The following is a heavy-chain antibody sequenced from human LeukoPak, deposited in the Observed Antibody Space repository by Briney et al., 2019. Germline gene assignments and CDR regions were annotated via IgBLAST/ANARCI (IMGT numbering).Heavy chain of an antibody. J-gene: IGHJ4*02. CDR2: ISAYNGNT. CDR3: ARGMGYYDSSGYYSIVPVDY. V-gene: IGHV1-18*01. Sequence: ASVKVSCKASGYTFTSYGIIWARQAPGQGLEWMGWISAYNGNTNYAQKLQGRVTMTTDTSTSTAYMELRSLRSDDTAVYYCARGMGYYDSSGYYSIVPVDYWGQGTLVTVSS. D-gene: IGHD3-22*01. CDR1: GYTFTSYG.